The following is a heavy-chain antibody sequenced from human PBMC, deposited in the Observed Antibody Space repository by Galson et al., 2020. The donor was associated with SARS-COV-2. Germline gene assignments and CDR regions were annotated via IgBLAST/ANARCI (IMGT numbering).Heavy chain of an antibody. J-gene: IGHJ1*01. CDR1: GFTFTDYY. Sequence: ASVKVSCKASGFTFTDYYMNWVRQAPGQGLEWVGWINPYSGDTDQAQNFQGRVTMTSDTTINTAYMELSSLRSDDTPIYYCASGDYGVSWGQGTLITVSS. CDR2: INPYSGDT. CDR3: ASGDYGVS. D-gene: IGHD4-17*01. V-gene: IGHV1-2*02.